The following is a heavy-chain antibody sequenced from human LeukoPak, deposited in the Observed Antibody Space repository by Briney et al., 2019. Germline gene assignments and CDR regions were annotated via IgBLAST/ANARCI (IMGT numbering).Heavy chain of an antibody. CDR3: ARVDLRYFDWLSTYYFDY. Sequence: KPSETLSLTCTVSGGSNSSYYWSWIRQPPGKGLEWIGYIYYSGSTNYNPSLKSRVTISVDTSKNQFSLKLSSVTAADTAVYYCARVDLRYFDWLSTYYFDYWGQGTLVTVSS. V-gene: IGHV4-59*01. D-gene: IGHD3-9*01. CDR2: IYYSGST. CDR1: GGSNSSYY. J-gene: IGHJ4*02.